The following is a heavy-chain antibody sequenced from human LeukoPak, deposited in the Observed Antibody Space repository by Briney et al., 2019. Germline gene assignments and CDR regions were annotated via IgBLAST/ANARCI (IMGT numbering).Heavy chain of an antibody. V-gene: IGHV3-33*01. CDR3: ARAHHGDYGPFDI. Sequence: PGGSLRLSYAASGFTFSSYGMHWVRQAPGKGLEWVAVIWYDGSNKYYADSVKGRFTISRDNSKNTLYLQMNSLRAEDTAVYYCARAHHGDYGPFDIWGQGTMVTVSS. D-gene: IGHD4-17*01. CDR1: GFTFSSYG. CDR2: IWYDGSNK. J-gene: IGHJ3*02.